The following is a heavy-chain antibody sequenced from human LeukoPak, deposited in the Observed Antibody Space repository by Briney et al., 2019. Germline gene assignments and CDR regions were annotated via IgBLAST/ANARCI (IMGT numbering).Heavy chain of an antibody. D-gene: IGHD5-12*01. J-gene: IGHJ2*01. Sequence: PSGTLSLTCAVSGGSISSSNWWSWVRPLPGKGLEWIGEIYHSGSTNYNPSLKSRVTISVDKSKNQFSLKLSSVTAADTAVYYCARDKWRWLRRNWYFDLWGRGTLVTVSS. V-gene: IGHV4-4*02. CDR2: IYHSGST. CDR3: ARDKWRWLRRNWYFDL. CDR1: GGSISSSNW.